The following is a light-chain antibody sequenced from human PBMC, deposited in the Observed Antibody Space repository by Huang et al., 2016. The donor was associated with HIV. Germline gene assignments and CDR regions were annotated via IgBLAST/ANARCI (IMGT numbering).Light chain of an antibody. V-gene: IGKV3-11*01. CDR3: HQRNIWPPIT. J-gene: IGKJ5*01. CDR2: DAS. CDR1: QSVSNY. Sequence: EIVLPQSPVTLSLSPGERATLSCRASQSVSNYLGWYQHKPGQAPRLLIYDASNRAADIPARFSGSGSGTDFTLTISSLEPEDFAVYYCHQRNIWPPITFGQGTRLEI.